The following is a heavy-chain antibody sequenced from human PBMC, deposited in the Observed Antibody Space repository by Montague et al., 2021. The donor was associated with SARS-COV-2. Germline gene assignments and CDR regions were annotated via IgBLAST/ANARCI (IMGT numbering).Heavy chain of an antibody. V-gene: IGHV3-23*01. D-gene: IGHD3-9*01. CDR2: ISGSGGST. CDR3: AKDLHYDILTGYWVY. J-gene: IGHJ4*02. CDR1: GFTFSSYA. Sequence: SLRLSCAASGFTFSSYAMSWVRQAPGKGLEWVSAISGSGGSTYYADSVKGRFTITRDNSKNTLYLQMNSLRAEDTAVYYCAKDLHYDILTGYWVYWGQGTLVTVSS.